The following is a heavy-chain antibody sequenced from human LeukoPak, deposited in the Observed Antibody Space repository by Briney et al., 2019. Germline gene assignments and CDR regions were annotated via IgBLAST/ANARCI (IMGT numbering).Heavy chain of an antibody. CDR3: ARGPYDYYDSSGRNWFDP. CDR2: INHSGST. J-gene: IGHJ5*02. CDR1: GGSFSGYY. V-gene: IGHV4-34*01. Sequence: SETLSLTCAVYGGSFSGYYWSWIRQPPGKGLEWIGEINHSGSTNYNPSLKSRVTISVDTSKNQFSLKLSSVTAADTAVYYCARGPYDYYDSSGRNWFDPWGQGTLVTVSS. D-gene: IGHD3-22*01.